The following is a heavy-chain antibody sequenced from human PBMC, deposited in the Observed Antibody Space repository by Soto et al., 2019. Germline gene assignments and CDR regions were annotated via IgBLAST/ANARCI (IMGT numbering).Heavy chain of an antibody. CDR2: MKPNSGNT. D-gene: IGHD1-26*01. CDR3: ARGISGSWSSEY. V-gene: IGHV1-8*01. J-gene: IGHJ4*02. Sequence: QEQLVQSGAEVQKHGASVKVSCKASGYTFTSYDINWVRQATGQGLEWMGWMKPNSGNTGYAQKFQERVTMTRNTSISTAYMELSSLRSEDTAVYYCARGISGSWSSEYWGQGTLVTVSS. CDR1: GYTFTSYD.